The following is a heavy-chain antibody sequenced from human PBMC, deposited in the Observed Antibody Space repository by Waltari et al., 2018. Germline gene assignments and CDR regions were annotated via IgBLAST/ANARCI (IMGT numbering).Heavy chain of an antibody. Sequence: QVQLVQSGAEVKKPGASVKVSCKASGYTFPSYGIRWVRQATGQGLEWMGWISAYNGNTNYAQKLQGRVTMTTDTSTSTAYMELRSLRSDDTAVYYCARDNGIGWEHEYFQHWGQGTLVTVSS. V-gene: IGHV1-18*01. CDR3: ARDNGIGWEHEYFQH. CDR1: GYTFPSYG. CDR2: ISAYNGNT. D-gene: IGHD6-25*01. J-gene: IGHJ1*01.